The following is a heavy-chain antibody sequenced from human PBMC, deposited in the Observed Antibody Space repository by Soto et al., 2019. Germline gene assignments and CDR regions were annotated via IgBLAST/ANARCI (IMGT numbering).Heavy chain of an antibody. V-gene: IGHV4-59*01. CDR1: GGSISNYY. Sequence: PSETLSLTCTVSGGSISNYYWSWIRQPPGRGLEWIGHIFYSGSTNYNPALKSRVTISVDTSKCQFSLKLSSVTAADTAVYYCGKDSGYNYGYFRWFDPWGQGTLVTVSS. CDR2: IFYSGST. J-gene: IGHJ5*02. CDR3: GKDSGYNYGYFRWFDP. D-gene: IGHD5-18*01.